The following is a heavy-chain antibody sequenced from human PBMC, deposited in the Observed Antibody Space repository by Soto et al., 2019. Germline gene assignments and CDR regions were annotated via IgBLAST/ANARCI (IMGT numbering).Heavy chain of an antibody. CDR2: ITWNSGGI. J-gene: IGHJ2*01. CDR3: AKDAYGGNSFRYFDL. Sequence: EVQLVESGGGLVQPGRSLRLSCAASGFTFDDYAMHWVRQAPGKGLEWVSGITWNSGGIGYAVSVKGRFTVSRDNAKNSRYLQMNSLRAEDTAVYYCAKDAYGGNSFRYFDLWGRGTLVTVSS. D-gene: IGHD4-17*01. V-gene: IGHV3-9*01. CDR1: GFTFDDYA.